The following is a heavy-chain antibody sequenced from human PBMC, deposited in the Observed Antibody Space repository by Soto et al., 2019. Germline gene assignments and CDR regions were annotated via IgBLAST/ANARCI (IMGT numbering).Heavy chain of an antibody. D-gene: IGHD1-20*01. CDR1: GDSIASGAYY. CDR2: IYYSGST. J-gene: IGHJ4*02. CDR3: ASVDNRITIDS. Sequence: PSETLSLTCTVSGDSIASGAYYWSWIRHHPGKGLEWIGYIYYSGSTYYNPSLKSRVSISVDTSQNQFSLKLSSLTAADTAVYYCASVDNRITIDSWGPGTLVTVSS. V-gene: IGHV4-31*03.